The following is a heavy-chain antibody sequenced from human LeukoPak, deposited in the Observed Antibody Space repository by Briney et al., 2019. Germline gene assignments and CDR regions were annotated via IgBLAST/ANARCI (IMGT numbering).Heavy chain of an antibody. CDR2: IYYSGTT. J-gene: IGHJ4*02. Sequence: SETLSLTCTVSGGXISSDYCSWIRQSPGKGLEWIGSIYYSGTTSYNPSLKSRVTISLDTSTTQFSLKLSSVTAADTAVYYCARGANWGSPDYWGQGTLVTVSS. D-gene: IGHD7-27*01. CDR3: ARGANWGSPDY. V-gene: IGHV4-59*01. CDR1: GGXISSDY.